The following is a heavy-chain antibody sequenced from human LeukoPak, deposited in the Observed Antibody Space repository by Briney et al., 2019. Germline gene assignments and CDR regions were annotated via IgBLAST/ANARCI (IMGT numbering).Heavy chain of an antibody. CDR1: GFMFRSFE. J-gene: IGHJ4*02. D-gene: IGHD6-19*01. V-gene: IGHV3-48*03. Sequence: GGSLRLSCAASGFMFRSFEMYWVRQAPGRGLEWVAYISSGASTMYYADSVKGRFTISRDDAKNSLFLQMNSLRAEDTAVYYCALLAVASDFDYWGQGTLVTVSS. CDR3: ALLAVASDFDY. CDR2: ISSGASTM.